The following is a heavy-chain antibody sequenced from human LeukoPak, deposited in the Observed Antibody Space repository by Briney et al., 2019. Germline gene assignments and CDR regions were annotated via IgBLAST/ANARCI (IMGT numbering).Heavy chain of an antibody. V-gene: IGHV4-4*09. CDR1: GGSISSYY. CDR3: ARQASDFWSGLMGFDP. D-gene: IGHD3-3*01. Sequence: SETLSLTCTVSGGSISSYYWSWIRQPPGKGLEWIGYIYTSGSTNYNPSLTSRVTILVDTSKNQFSLKLSFVTAADTAVYYCARQASDFWSGLMGFDPWGQGTLVTVSS. J-gene: IGHJ5*02. CDR2: IYTSGST.